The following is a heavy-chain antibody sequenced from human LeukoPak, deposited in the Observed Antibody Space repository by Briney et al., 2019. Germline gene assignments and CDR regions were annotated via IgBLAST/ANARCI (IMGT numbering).Heavy chain of an antibody. V-gene: IGHV3-15*04. Sequence: GGSLRLSCAASGFTYSNAWMSWVRQAPGKGLEWVGRIESKPDGGAIDYAAPVKGRFIISRDDSKDMLYLQMNSLKTEDTGVYYCTRDKLELRQFDYWGQGTLVTVSS. CDR3: TRDKLELRQFDY. D-gene: IGHD1-26*01. CDR1: GFTYSNAW. CDR2: IESKPDGGAI. J-gene: IGHJ4*02.